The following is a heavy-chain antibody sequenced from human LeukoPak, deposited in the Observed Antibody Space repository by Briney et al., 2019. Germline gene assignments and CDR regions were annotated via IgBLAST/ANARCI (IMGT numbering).Heavy chain of an antibody. Sequence: PGASLRLSCTVSGFTVSSDSMSWVRQAPGKGLEWVSFIYSGGSTHYSDSVKGRFTISGDNSKNTLYLQMNSLRAEDTAVYYCARRAGAYSHPYDYWGQGTLVTVSS. V-gene: IGHV3-53*01. CDR1: GFTVSSDS. CDR3: ARRAGAYSHPYDY. J-gene: IGHJ4*02. CDR2: IYSGGST. D-gene: IGHD4/OR15-4a*01.